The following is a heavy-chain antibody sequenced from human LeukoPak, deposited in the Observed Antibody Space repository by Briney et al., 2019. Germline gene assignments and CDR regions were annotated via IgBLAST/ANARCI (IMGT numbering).Heavy chain of an antibody. D-gene: IGHD3-3*01. CDR2: IYYSGST. V-gene: IGHV4-30-4*08. CDR3: ARVWYDFWSGYLDI. Sequence: PSETLSLTCTVSGGSISSGDYYWSWIRQPPGKGLEWIGYIYYSGSTYYNPSLKSRVTISVDTSKNQFSLKLSSVTAADTAVYYCARVWYDFWSGYLDIWGQGTMVTVSS. J-gene: IGHJ3*02. CDR1: GGSISSGDYY.